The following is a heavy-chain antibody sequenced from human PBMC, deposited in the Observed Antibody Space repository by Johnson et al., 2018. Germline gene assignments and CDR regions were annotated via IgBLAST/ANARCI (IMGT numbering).Heavy chain of an antibody. V-gene: IGHV3-30*18. CDR3: AKHQREGLCGDFLFYYHYMDV. Sequence: QWVRQGPGKGLEWVAVISYVGSNQYYADSVKGRFAISRDNSKNTLFLQMNSLRAEDTAVYYCAKHQREGLCGDFLFYYHYMDVLGKGTTVTVSS. J-gene: IGHJ6*03. CDR2: ISYVGSNQ. D-gene: IGHD4-17*01.